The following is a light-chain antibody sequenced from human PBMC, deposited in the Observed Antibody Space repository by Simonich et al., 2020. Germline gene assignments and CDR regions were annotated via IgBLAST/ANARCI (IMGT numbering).Light chain of an antibody. CDR3: MQCTHWPPYT. CDR2: KVS. Sequence: VVMTQSPLSLPVTLGQPASISCRSSQSLVHSDGNTYLNWFQQRPGQSPRRLIYKVSNRDSGVPDRFSVSGSGTDFTLKISRVEAEDVGVYYCMQCTHWPPYTFGPGTKVDIK. V-gene: IGKV2-30*02. J-gene: IGKJ3*01. CDR1: QSLVHSDGNTY.